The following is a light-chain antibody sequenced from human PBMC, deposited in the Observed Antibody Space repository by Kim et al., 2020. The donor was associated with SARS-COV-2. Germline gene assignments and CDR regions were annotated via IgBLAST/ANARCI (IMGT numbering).Light chain of an antibody. Sequence: SSELTQDHAVSVALGQTVRITCQGDSLRSYYASWYQQKPGQAPVLVIYGKNNRPSGIPDRFSGSSSGNTASLTITGAQAEDEADYYCNSRDSSGNHLGVF. CDR3: NSRDSSGNHLGV. V-gene: IGLV3-19*01. CDR2: GKN. CDR1: SLRSYY. J-gene: IGLJ2*01.